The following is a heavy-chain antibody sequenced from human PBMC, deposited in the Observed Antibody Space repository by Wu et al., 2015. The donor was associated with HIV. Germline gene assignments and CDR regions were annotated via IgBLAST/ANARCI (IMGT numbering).Heavy chain of an antibody. Sequence: VLLVQSGAEVKKPGASVKVSCKASGYNFTGYFIHWIRQAPGQGLEWMGGIIPLLNTTIYAQKFQGRVTITTDESTNTAYMELSSLRSEDTAVYYCTKDGPSGTSNFDFWGQGTLVTVSS. CDR3: TKDGPSGTSNFDF. V-gene: IGHV1-69*01. CDR2: IIPLLNTT. CDR1: GYNFTGYF. D-gene: IGHD1-7*01. J-gene: IGHJ4*02.